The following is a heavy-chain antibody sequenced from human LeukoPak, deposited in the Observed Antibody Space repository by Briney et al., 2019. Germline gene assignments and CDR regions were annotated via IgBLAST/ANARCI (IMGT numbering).Heavy chain of an antibody. D-gene: IGHD1-26*01. V-gene: IGHV3-48*03. CDR3: AGDYSDSAGVLDY. CDR1: GFTFSSYE. Sequence: GGSLRLSCAASGFTFSSYEMNWVRQAPGKGLAWVSYISGSGGTIYYADSVKGRFTISRDNAKNSLYVQMNSLRDEDTAVVYCAGDYSDSAGVLDYWGQGTLVTVSS. J-gene: IGHJ4*02. CDR2: ISGSGGTI.